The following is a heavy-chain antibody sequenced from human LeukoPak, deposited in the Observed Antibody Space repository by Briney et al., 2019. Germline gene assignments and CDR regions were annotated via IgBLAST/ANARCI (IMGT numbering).Heavy chain of an antibody. CDR3: AKDTCSGGSCYSSFDY. CDR1: GFTFSSYW. J-gene: IGHJ4*02. D-gene: IGHD2-15*01. CDR2: ISWNSGSI. Sequence: GGSLRLSCAVSGFTFSSYWMNWVRQAPGKGLEWVSGISWNSGSIGYADSVKGRFTISRDNAKNSLYLQMNSLRAEDMTLYYCAKDTCSGGSCYSSFDYWGQGTLVTVSS. V-gene: IGHV3-9*03.